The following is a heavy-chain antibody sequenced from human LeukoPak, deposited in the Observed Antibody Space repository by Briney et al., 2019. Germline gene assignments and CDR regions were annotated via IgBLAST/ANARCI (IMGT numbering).Heavy chain of an antibody. CDR3: ARGSSDFWSGYYTGYENFDY. J-gene: IGHJ4*02. CDR2: IYYSGST. D-gene: IGHD3-3*01. CDR1: GDSISSSSYD. Sequence: SETLSLTCTVSGDSISSSSYDWGWLRQPPGKGLEWIGSIYYSGSTYYNPSLKSRVTISVHTSKHQFSLKLSSVTAADTAVYYCARGSSDFWSGYYTGYENFDYWGQGALVTVSS. V-gene: IGHV4-39*07.